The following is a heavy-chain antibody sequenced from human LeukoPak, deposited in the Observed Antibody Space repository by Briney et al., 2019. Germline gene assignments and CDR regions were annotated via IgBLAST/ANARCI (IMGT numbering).Heavy chain of an antibody. CDR2: IWYDGSNK. D-gene: IGHD1-20*01. V-gene: IGHV3-33*01. Sequence: PGGSLRLSCAASGFTFSSYGMHWVRQAPGKGLEWEAVIWYDGSNKYYADSVKGRFTISRDNSKNTLYLQMNSLRAEDTAVYYCARDSEYNWNLDAFDLWGQGTMVTVSS. CDR3: ARDSEYNWNLDAFDL. J-gene: IGHJ3*01. CDR1: GFTFSSYG.